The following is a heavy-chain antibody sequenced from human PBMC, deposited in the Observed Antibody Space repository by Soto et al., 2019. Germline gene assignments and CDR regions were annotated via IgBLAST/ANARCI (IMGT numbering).Heavy chain of an antibody. CDR2: VDPNRGDT. CDR3: ARVKIEPGGRGFDP. J-gene: IGHJ5*02. D-gene: IGHD1-26*01. CDR1: GYTFSGHY. V-gene: IGHV1-2*02. Sequence: QVQLVQSGAEVKKPGASVKVSCKASGYTFSGHYIHWVRQAPGQRLEWMGWVDPNRGDTNYAQNCQGRVTLTRDESINTAYMELTRLTSDDTAMYYCARVKIEPGGRGFDPWGQGTLVTVSS.